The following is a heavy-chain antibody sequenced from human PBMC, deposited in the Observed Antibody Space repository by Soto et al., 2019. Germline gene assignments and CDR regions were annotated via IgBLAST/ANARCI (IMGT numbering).Heavy chain of an antibody. CDR1: GFTFGSYW. Sequence: GGSLRLSCAASGFTFGSYWMNWVRQAPGKGLVWVSRIDSDGSSTTYADSVKGRFTTSRDNAKNTLYLQMSSLRVEDTAVYYCARGRPYGMDVWGQGTTVTVS. CDR3: ARGRPYGMDV. J-gene: IGHJ6*02. V-gene: IGHV3-74*01. CDR2: IDSDGSST.